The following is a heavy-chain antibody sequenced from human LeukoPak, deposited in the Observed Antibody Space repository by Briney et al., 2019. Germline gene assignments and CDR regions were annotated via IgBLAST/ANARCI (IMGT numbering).Heavy chain of an antibody. D-gene: IGHD3-10*01. CDR1: GYTFTGYY. CDR2: INPNSGGT. CDR3: ARGARGTWAWGD. Sequence: ASVKVSCKASGYTFTGYYMHWVRQDPGQGLEWMGRINPNSGGTNYAQNFQGRVTMTRDTSVSTAYMELSRLRSDDTAMYYCARGARGTWAWGDWGQGTLVTVSS. J-gene: IGHJ4*02. V-gene: IGHV1-2*06.